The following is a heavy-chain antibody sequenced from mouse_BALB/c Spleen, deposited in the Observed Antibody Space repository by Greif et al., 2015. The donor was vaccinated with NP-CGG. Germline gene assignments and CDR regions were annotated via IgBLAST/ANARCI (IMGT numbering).Heavy chain of an antibody. J-gene: IGHJ4*01. V-gene: IGHV5-17*02. CDR1: GFTFSSFG. D-gene: IGHD1-1*01. Sequence: EVKLVESGGGLVQPGGSRKLSCAASGFTFSSFGMHWVRQAPEKGLEWVAYISSGSSTIYYADTVKGRFTISRDNPKNTLFLQMTSLRSEDTAMYYCARCYYGSSYAMDYWGQGTSVTVSS. CDR2: ISSGSSTI. CDR3: ARCYYGSSYAMDY.